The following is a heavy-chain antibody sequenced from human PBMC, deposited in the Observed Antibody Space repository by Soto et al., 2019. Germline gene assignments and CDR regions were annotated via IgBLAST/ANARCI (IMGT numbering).Heavy chain of an antibody. CDR2: IDPSDSYT. Sequence: RGESLKISCKGSGYSFTSYWISWVRQMPGKGLEWMGRIDPSDSYTNYSPSFQGHVTISADKSISTAYLQWSSLKASDTAMYYCARHGYYDSSGKLWGPDAFDIWGQGTMVTVSS. CDR3: ARHGYYDSSGKLWGPDAFDI. D-gene: IGHD3-22*01. J-gene: IGHJ3*02. V-gene: IGHV5-10-1*01. CDR1: GYSFTSYW.